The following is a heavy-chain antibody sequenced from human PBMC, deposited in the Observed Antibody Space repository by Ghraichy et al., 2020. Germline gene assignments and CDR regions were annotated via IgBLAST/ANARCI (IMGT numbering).Heavy chain of an antibody. CDR2: SNHRGST. V-gene: IGHV4-34*01. J-gene: IGHJ4*02. CDR3: ARGLGYTPGHRGLDY. Sequence: SQTLSLTCAVYGGSFSGYYWSWIRQPPGKGLEWIGESNHRGSTNYNSSLKSRVTISVDTSMNQFSLKLSSVTAADTAVYYCARGLGYTPGHRGLDYWSQGTLVTVSS. D-gene: IGHD5-18*01. CDR1: GGSFSGYY.